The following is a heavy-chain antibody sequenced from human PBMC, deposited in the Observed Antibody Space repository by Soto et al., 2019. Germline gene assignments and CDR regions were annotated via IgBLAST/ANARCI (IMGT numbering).Heavy chain of an antibody. J-gene: IGHJ4*02. Sequence: SETLSLTCAVYGGSFSGYYWSWIRQPPGKGLEWIGEIDHSGSTNYNPSLKSRVTISVDTSKNQFSLKLSSVTAADTAVYYCARATHLYDYVWGSYRAPFFDYWGQGTLVTVSS. CDR2: IDHSGST. CDR3: ARATHLYDYVWGSYRAPFFDY. CDR1: GGSFSGYY. V-gene: IGHV4-34*01. D-gene: IGHD3-16*02.